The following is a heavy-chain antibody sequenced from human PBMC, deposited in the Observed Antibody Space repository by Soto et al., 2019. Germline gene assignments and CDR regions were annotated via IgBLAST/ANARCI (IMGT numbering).Heavy chain of an antibody. CDR2: ISNAGSGNT. CDR1: GYPFPSFE. V-gene: IGHV1-3*01. D-gene: IGHD2-2*01. CDR3: ARESNHYQDFFQN. J-gene: IGHJ4*02. Sequence: ASVKVSCKTSGYPFPSFEVHWIRQAPGQRPEWMGGISNAGSGNTKYSQKFQDRLTITGDRRATTVYMALSSLTSEDTATYYCARESNHYQDFFQNWGQGTQVTVSS.